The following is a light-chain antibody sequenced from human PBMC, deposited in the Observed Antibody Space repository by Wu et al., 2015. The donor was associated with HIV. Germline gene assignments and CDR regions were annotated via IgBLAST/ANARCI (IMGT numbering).Light chain of an antibody. CDR2: RAS. Sequence: EVVMTQSPATLSVSPGDRATLSCRADYDIGSNLAWYQQKPGQSPRLLIYRASTRATGFPARFSGTGSGTDFTLTISNLQSEDVAFYYCQQYGQWPHGFGQGTKLQI. J-gene: IGKJ2*03. CDR1: YDIGSN. CDR3: QQYGQWPHG. V-gene: IGKV3-15*01.